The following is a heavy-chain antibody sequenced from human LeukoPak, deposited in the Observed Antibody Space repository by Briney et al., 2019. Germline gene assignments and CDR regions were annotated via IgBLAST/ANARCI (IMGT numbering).Heavy chain of an antibody. J-gene: IGHJ4*02. D-gene: IGHD3-22*01. CDR1: GGSISNYF. CDR2: INHSGST. CDR3: ARVFDDSSGYYPDY. Sequence: SETLSLTCSVSGGSISNYFWSWIRQPPGKGLEWIGEINHSGSTNYNPSLKSRVTISVDTSKNQFSLKLSSVTAADTAVYYCARVFDDSSGYYPDYWGQGTLVTVSS. V-gene: IGHV4-34*01.